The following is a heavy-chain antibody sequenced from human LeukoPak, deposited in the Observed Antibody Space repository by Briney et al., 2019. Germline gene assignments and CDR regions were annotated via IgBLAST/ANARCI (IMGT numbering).Heavy chain of an antibody. D-gene: IGHD6-6*01. V-gene: IGHV1-2*02. CDR1: GYTFTGYY. Sequence: GASVKVSCKASGYTFTGYYMHWVRQAPGQGLEWMGWINPNSGGTNYAQKFQGRVTMTRDTSISTACMELSRLRSDDTAVYYCARGLNVQLARGGDYWGQGTLVTVSS. CDR3: ARGLNVQLARGGDY. CDR2: INPNSGGT. J-gene: IGHJ4*02.